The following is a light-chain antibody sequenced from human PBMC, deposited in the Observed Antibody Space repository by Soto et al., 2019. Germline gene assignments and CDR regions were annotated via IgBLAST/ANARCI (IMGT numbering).Light chain of an antibody. Sequence: QSALTQPASVSGSPGQSITISCTGTSSDVGGYDYVAWYQQYPDKAPQLLIYNVNNRPSGVSLRFSGSKSGNTASLTISGLLPEDEADYYCTSFTISNTFVFGTGTQVTVL. CDR3: TSFTISNTFV. V-gene: IGLV2-14*01. J-gene: IGLJ1*01. CDR2: NVN. CDR1: SSDVGGYDY.